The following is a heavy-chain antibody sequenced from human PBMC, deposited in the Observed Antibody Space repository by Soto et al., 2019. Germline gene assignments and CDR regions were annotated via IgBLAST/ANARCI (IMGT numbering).Heavy chain of an antibody. CDR2: TSQRGKP. D-gene: IGHD6-6*01. J-gene: IGHJ4*02. Sequence: SQSLSLTCSLYTGSLSGYYWSWIRHPPGKGLEWIGETSQRGKPTYSPSPKSRVSISTDTSKKQFSLNLASVSAADTAVYYCARAPKVSGSSQTRPDFWGQGTLVTVSS. V-gene: IGHV4-34*01. CDR1: TGSLSGYY. CDR3: ARAPKVSGSSQTRPDF.